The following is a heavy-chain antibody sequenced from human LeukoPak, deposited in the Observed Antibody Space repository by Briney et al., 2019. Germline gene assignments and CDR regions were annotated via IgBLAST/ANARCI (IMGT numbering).Heavy chain of an antibody. Sequence: GGSLRLSCAASGFTFSSYWMHWVRQAPGKGLVWVSSVNSDGSRTDYADSVKGRITISRDNAKNTLYLQMNSLRAEDTAVYYCTRSLNSGSYPDYWGQGTLVTVSS. V-gene: IGHV3-74*01. D-gene: IGHD1-26*01. CDR1: GFTFSSYW. CDR2: VNSDGSRT. J-gene: IGHJ4*02. CDR3: TRSLNSGSYPDY.